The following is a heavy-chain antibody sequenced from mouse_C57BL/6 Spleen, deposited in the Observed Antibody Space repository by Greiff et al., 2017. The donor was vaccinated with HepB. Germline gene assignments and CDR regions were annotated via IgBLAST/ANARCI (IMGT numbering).Heavy chain of an antibody. J-gene: IGHJ4*01. CDR2: IWSGGST. D-gene: IGHD2-4*01. CDR3: ARKMHDYDSYAMDY. Sequence: QVQLQQSGPGLVQPSQSLSITCTVSGFSLTSYGVHWVRQSPGKGLEWLGVIWSGGSTDYNAAFISRLSISKDNSKSQVFFKMNRLQADDTAIYYCARKMHDYDSYAMDYWGQGTSVTVSS. CDR1: GFSLTSYG. V-gene: IGHV2-2*01.